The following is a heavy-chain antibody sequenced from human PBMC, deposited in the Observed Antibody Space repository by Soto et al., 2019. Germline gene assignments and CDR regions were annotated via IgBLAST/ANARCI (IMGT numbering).Heavy chain of an antibody. Sequence: SGGSLRLSCAASGFTFDDYGLSWVRQAPGKGLEWVSGINWNGGSTRYADSVKGRFTISRDHSKNTLYLQMNSLRAEDTAVYYCARDLRTLYGMDVWGQGTTVTVSS. CDR2: INWNGGST. J-gene: IGHJ6*02. CDR3: ARDLRTLYGMDV. CDR1: GFTFDDYG. V-gene: IGHV3-20*04.